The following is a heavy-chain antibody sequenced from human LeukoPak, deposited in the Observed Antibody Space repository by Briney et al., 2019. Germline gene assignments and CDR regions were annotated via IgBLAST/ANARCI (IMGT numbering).Heavy chain of an antibody. CDR3: AKRGGSATIGTRAFDF. J-gene: IGHJ3*01. Sequence: PGGSLRLSCGASGFTFSSYAMHWVRQAPGKGLEWVAVISYDGINKYYLDSVKGRFTISRDNSKNTVYLQVNSLRAEDTAVYYCAKRGGSATIGTRAFDFWGQGTMVTVSS. CDR2: ISYDGINK. CDR1: GFTFSSYA. D-gene: IGHD5-24*01. V-gene: IGHV3-30*18.